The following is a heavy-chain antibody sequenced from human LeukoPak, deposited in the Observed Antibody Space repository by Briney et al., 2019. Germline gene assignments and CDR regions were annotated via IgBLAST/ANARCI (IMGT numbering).Heavy chain of an antibody. V-gene: IGHV1-2*02. CDR1: GYTFTGYY. J-gene: IGHJ4*02. Sequence: ASVKVSCKASGYTFTGYYMHWVRQAPGQGLEWMGWINPNSGGTNYAQKFQGRVTMTRDTSISTAYMELSRLRSDDTAVYYCARVERLRRYDFWSGYYYSFDYWGQGALVTVSS. D-gene: IGHD3-3*01. CDR3: ARVERLRRYDFWSGYYYSFDY. CDR2: INPNSGGT.